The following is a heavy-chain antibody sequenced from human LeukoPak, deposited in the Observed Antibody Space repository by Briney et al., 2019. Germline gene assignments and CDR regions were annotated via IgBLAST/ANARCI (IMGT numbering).Heavy chain of an antibody. V-gene: IGHV3-23*01. CDR1: GFTFSSYG. CDR2: ISGSGGST. Sequence: SGGTLRLSCAASGFTFSSYGMSWVRQAPGKGLEWVSAISGSGGSTYYADSVKGRFTISRDNSKNTLYLQMNSLRAEDTAVYYCARGGHMQDSKILWFGEAHDYMDVWGKGATVTISS. J-gene: IGHJ6*03. CDR3: ARGGHMQDSKILWFGEAHDYMDV. D-gene: IGHD3-10*01.